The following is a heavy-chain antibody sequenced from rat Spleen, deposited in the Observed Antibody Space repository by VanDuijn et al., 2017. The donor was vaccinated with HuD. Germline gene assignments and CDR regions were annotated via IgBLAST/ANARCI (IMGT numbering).Heavy chain of an antibody. V-gene: IGHV5-7*01. CDR2: ITYDGGTT. Sequence: EVQLVESGGGLVQPGRSLKLSCAASGFTFRDYNMAWVRQAPRKGLEWVATITYDGGTTYYRDSVKGRFTISRDNAKSTLYLQMDSLRSEDTATYYCARSGSSTYFDYWGQGVMVTVSS. CDR3: ARSGSSTYFDY. D-gene: IGHD4-3*01. CDR1: GFTFRDYN. J-gene: IGHJ2*01.